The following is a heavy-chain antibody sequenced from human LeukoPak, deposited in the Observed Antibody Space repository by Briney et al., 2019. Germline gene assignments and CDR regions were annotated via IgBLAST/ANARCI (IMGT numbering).Heavy chain of an antibody. CDR3: AELGITMIGGV. J-gene: IGHJ6*04. CDR2: ISGPGDIT. D-gene: IGHD3-10*02. V-gene: IGHV3-23*01. CDR1: GFTFSSYA. Sequence: GGSLRLSCGASGFTFSSYAMSWVRQAPGKGLEWVSAISGPGDITFYAESVKGRFTISRDNSKNTLYLQMNSLRAEDTAVYYCAELGITMIGGVWGKGATVTISS.